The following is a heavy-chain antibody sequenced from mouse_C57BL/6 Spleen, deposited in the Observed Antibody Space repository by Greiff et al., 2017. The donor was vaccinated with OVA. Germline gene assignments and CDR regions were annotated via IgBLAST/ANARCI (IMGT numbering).Heavy chain of an antibody. D-gene: IGHD2-2*01. CDR1: GYTFTDYN. CDR3: ATDYGYDDGFDY. CDR2: INPNNGGT. V-gene: IGHV1-22*01. Sequence: VQLQQSGPELVKPGASVKMSCKASGYTFTDYNMHWVKQSHGKSLEWIGYINPNNGGTSYNQKFKGKATLTVNKSSSTAYMELRSLTSEDSAVYYCATDYGYDDGFDYWGQGTTLTVSS. J-gene: IGHJ2*01.